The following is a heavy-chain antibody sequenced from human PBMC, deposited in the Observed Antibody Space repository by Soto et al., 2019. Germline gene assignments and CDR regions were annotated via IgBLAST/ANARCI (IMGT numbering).Heavy chain of an antibody. V-gene: IGHV4-31*03. CDR3: ARVSYSGTQMGFDP. D-gene: IGHD1-26*01. CDR2: IYYSGST. CDR1: GGSISSGGYY. Sequence: QVQLQESGPGLVKPSQTLSLTCTVSGGSISSGGYYWSWIRQHPGKGLEWIGYIYYSGSTYYNPSLKSRVTISVDTSKNQFSLKLSSVTAAATAVYYCARVSYSGTQMGFDPWGQGTLVTVSS. J-gene: IGHJ5*02.